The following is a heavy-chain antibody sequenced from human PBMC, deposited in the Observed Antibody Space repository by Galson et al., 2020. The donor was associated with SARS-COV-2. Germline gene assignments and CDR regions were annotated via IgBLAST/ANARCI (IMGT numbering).Heavy chain of an antibody. CDR3: ATDPHLGHVSLFDA. D-gene: IGHD3-16*01. Sequence: ASVKVSCKVSGYTLTELYMHWVRQAPGKGLEWMGGFDPEDGETIYAQKFQGRVTMTEDTSTDTAYMELSSLRSEDTAVYYCATDPHLGHVSLFDAWGQGTLVTVSS. CDR1: GYTLTELY. J-gene: IGHJ5*02. V-gene: IGHV1-24*01. CDR2: FDPEDGET.